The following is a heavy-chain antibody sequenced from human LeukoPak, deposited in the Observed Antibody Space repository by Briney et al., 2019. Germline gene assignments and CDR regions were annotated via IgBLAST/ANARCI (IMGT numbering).Heavy chain of an antibody. D-gene: IGHD3-3*01. V-gene: IGHV4-34*01. CDR2: INHSGST. Sequence: SETLSLTCAVYGGSFSGYYWSWIRQPPGKGLEGIGEINHSGSTNYNPSLKSRVTISVDTSKNQFSLKLSSVTAADTAVYYCAREGYDYDFWSGYYRRFDYWGQGTLVTVSS. J-gene: IGHJ4*02. CDR3: AREGYDYDFWSGYYRRFDY. CDR1: GGSFSGYY.